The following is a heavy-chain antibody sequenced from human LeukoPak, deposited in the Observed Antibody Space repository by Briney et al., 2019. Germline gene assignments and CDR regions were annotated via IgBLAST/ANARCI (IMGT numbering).Heavy chain of an antibody. CDR2: ISYDGNNK. J-gene: IGHJ5*01. CDR1: GFTFSSYA. Sequence: PGGSLRLSCAASGFTFSSYAMHWVRQAPGKGLEWVAVISYDGNNKYYADSVKGRITISRDNSNNTLYLQMNSLRRDDTAVFYCVRPSYGDDVGSWFDSWGQGTLVTVSS. V-gene: IGHV3-30-3*01. CDR3: VRPSYGDDVGSWFDS. D-gene: IGHD4-17*01.